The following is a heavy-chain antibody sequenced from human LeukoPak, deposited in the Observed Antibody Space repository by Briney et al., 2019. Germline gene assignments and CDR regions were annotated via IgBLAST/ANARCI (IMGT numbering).Heavy chain of an antibody. Sequence: ASVKVSCKASGYSFTSHYMHWVRQAPGQGLEWMGLINPSGSSTLYAQKFQGRVTMTRDMSTTTDYMELSSLRSEDTAVYYCARDWYKDYLDYWGQGTLVTVSS. D-gene: IGHD1-14*01. V-gene: IGHV1-46*01. CDR1: GYSFTSHY. CDR2: INPSGSST. J-gene: IGHJ4*02. CDR3: ARDWYKDYLDY.